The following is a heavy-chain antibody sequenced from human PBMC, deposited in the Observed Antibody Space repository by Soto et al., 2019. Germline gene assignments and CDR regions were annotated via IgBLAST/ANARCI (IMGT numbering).Heavy chain of an antibody. V-gene: IGHV4-34*01. CDR2: INHSGST. J-gene: IGHJ6*02. CDR1: GGSFSGYY. D-gene: IGHD3-10*01. CDR3: ARVSGIYYYCMDV. Sequence: SETLSLTCAVFGGSFSGYYWSWIRQPPGKGLEWIGEINHSGSTNSNPSLKSRVTISVDTSKNQFSLKLSSVTAADTAVYYCARVSGIYYYCMDVWGQGTTVT.